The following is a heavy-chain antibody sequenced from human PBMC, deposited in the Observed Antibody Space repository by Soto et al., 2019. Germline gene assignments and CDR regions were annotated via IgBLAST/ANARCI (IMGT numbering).Heavy chain of an antibody. CDR3: ARRKQKYYSLDV. CDR2: IYYSGST. J-gene: IGHJ6*02. V-gene: IGHV4-59*12. Sequence: SETLPLTCTVSGGSINSYYWSWIRQPPGKGLEWIGYIYYSGSTNYNPSLRSRVTISVDTSKNQFSLNLNSVTAADTAVYYCARRKQKYYSLDVWGQGTTVTVSS. CDR1: GGSINSYY.